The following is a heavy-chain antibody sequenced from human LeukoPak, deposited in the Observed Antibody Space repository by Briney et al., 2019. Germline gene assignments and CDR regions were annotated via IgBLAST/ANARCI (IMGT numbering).Heavy chain of an antibody. CDR1: GYTFTSYY. J-gene: IGHJ3*02. CDR2: INPSGGST. CDR3: AGPGYSNSWYPSGDAFDI. Sequence: ASVKVSCKASGYTFTSYYMHWVRQAPGQGLEWMGIINPSGGSTSYAQKFQGRVTMTRDMSTSTVYMELSSLRSEDTAVYYCAGPGYSNSWYPSGDAFDIWGQGTMVTVSS. D-gene: IGHD6-13*01. V-gene: IGHV1-46*01.